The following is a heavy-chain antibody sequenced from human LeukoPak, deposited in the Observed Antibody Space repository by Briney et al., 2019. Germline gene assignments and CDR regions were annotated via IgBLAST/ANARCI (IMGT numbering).Heavy chain of an antibody. J-gene: IGHJ3*02. CDR2: IRYDGSNK. Sequence: GSLRLSCAASGFTFSSYGMHWVRQAPGKGLEWVAFIRYDGSNKYYADSVKGRFTISRDNSKNTLYLQMNSLRAEDTAVYYCAKPMGVGDAFDIWGQGTMVTVSS. CDR3: AKPMGVGDAFDI. CDR1: GFTFSSYG. D-gene: IGHD2-8*01. V-gene: IGHV3-30*02.